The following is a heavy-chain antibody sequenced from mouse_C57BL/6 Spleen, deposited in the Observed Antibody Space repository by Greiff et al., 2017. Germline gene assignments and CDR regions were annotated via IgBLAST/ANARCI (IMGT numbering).Heavy chain of an antibody. Sequence: VMLVESGAELVKPGASVKISCKASGYAFSSYWMNWVKQRPGKGLEWIGQIYPGDGDTNYNGKFKGKATLTADKSSSTAYMQLSSLTSEDSAVYFCARGDYYGSSPFDYWGQGTTLTVSS. V-gene: IGHV1-80*01. CDR2: IYPGDGDT. J-gene: IGHJ2*01. CDR1: GYAFSSYW. D-gene: IGHD1-1*01. CDR3: ARGDYYGSSPFDY.